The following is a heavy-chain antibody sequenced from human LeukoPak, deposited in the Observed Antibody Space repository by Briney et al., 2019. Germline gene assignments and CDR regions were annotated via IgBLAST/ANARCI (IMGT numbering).Heavy chain of an antibody. CDR3: ARDLGGSYYDSSGYFDY. J-gene: IGHJ4*02. V-gene: IGHV1-18*01. CDR2: IRAYNGNT. Sequence: ASVKVSCKASGYTFTSYGISWVRQAPGQGLEWMGWIRAYNGNTNYAQKLQGRVTMTTDTSTSTAYMELRSLRSDDTAVYYCARDLGGSYYDSSGYFDYWGQGTLVTVSS. CDR1: GYTFTSYG. D-gene: IGHD3-22*01.